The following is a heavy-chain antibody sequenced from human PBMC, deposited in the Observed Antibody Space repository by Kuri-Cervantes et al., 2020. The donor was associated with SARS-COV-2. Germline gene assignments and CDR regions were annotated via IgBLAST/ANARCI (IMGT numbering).Heavy chain of an antibody. J-gene: IGHJ4*02. D-gene: IGHD3-16*02. Sequence: GGSLRLSCAASGFTFSSYAMHWVRQAPGKGLEWVAVISYDGSNKYYADSVKGRFTISRDNSKNTLYLQMSSLRAEDTAVYYCARDGGYRTSSSFDYWGQGTLVTVSS. CDR1: GFTFSSYA. CDR2: ISYDGSNK. V-gene: IGHV3-30-3*01. CDR3: ARDGGYRTSSSFDY.